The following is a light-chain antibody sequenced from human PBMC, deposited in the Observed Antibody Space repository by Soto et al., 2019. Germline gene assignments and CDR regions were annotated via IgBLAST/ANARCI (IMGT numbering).Light chain of an antibody. Sequence: QSALTQPASVSGSPGQSITISCTGTSSDVGSYKFVSWYQQHPVKAPKLMIYEGSKRPSGVSNRFSGSKSGNTASLTISGLQAEDEADYYCCSYAGSSTLVFGGGTKLIVL. CDR1: SSDVGSYKF. CDR3: CSYAGSSTLV. J-gene: IGLJ2*01. CDR2: EGS. V-gene: IGLV2-23*01.